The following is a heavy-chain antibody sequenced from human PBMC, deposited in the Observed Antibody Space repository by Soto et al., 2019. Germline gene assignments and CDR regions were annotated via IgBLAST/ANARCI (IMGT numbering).Heavy chain of an antibody. CDR1: GGSISSGGYY. J-gene: IGHJ5*02. CDR3: ARDSVALWFGERTHWFDP. Sequence: KTSETLSLTCTVSGGSISSGGYYWSWIRQHPGKGLEWIGYIYYSGSTYYNPSLKSRVTISVDTSKNQFSLKLSSVTAADTAVYYCARDSVALWFGERTHWFDPWGQGTLVTVSS. D-gene: IGHD3-10*01. V-gene: IGHV4-31*03. CDR2: IYYSGST.